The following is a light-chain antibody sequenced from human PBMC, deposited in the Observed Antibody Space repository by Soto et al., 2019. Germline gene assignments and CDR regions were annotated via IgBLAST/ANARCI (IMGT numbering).Light chain of an antibody. CDR1: QIIGSY. CDR2: SAS. Sequence: DIQMTQSPSSLSASVGDRVTITCRTSQIIGSYLNWFQQKPGKAPNLLIYSASTLQTGVPSRFSGSGSGTDFTLTISSLQPEDFATYYCQQTYSTLVTFGQGTRLEIK. V-gene: IGKV1-39*01. CDR3: QQTYSTLVT. J-gene: IGKJ5*01.